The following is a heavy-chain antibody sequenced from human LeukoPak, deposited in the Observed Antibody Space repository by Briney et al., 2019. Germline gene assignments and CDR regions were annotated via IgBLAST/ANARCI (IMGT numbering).Heavy chain of an antibody. CDR3: ARDKSYGDYTFDY. J-gene: IGHJ4*02. D-gene: IGHD4-17*01. CDR2: IIPIFGTA. CDR1: GGTFSSYA. V-gene: IGHV1-69*13. Sequence: ASVKVSCKASGGTFSSYAISWVRQAPGQGLEWMGGIIPIFGTANYAQKFQGRVTITADESTSTAYMELSSLRSEDTAVYYCARDKSYGDYTFDYWGQGTLVTVSS.